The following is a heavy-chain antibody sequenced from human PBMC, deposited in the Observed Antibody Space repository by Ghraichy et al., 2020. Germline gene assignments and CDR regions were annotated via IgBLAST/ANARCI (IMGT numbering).Heavy chain of an antibody. CDR2: ISAYNGNT. CDR3: ARGETRIRYSSGLDSRRYYFDY. V-gene: IGHV1-18*01. D-gene: IGHD6-19*01. CDR1: GYTFTSYG. J-gene: IGHJ4*02. Sequence: ASVKVSCKASGYTFTSYGISWVRQAPGQGLEWMGWISAYNGNTNYAQKLQGRVTMTTDTSTSTAYMELRSLRSDDTAVYYCARGETRIRYSSGLDSRRYYFDYWGQGTLVTVSS.